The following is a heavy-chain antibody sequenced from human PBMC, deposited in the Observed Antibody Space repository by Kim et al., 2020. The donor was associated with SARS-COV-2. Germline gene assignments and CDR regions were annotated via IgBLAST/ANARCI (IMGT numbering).Heavy chain of an antibody. D-gene: IGHD2-21*01. J-gene: IGHJ4*02. V-gene: IGHV6-1*01. Sequence: YAVSVRSRITIHPDTSKNQFSLHLNSVTPEDTAVYYCGRVSYCGGNCYSGWGQGTLVTVSS. CDR3: GRVSYCGGNCYSG.